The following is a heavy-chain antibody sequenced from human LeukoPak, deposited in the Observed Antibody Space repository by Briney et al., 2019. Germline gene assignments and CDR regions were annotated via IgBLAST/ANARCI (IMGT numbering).Heavy chain of an antibody. CDR3: AKGTDRTSGSYF. CDR2: ISANGAGT. V-gene: IGHV3-23*01. J-gene: IGHJ4*02. D-gene: IGHD1-26*01. CDR1: GFTFSSYA. Sequence: GSLRLSCAASGFTFSSYAMNWVRQAPGKGPEWVSAISANGAGTYYADSVKGRFTLSRDNSKNTLYLQMNSLRAEDTAVYYCAKGTDRTSGSYFWGQGTLVTVSS.